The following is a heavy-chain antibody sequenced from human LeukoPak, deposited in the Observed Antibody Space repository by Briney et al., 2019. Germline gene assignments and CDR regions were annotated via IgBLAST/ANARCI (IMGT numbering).Heavy chain of an antibody. D-gene: IGHD1-20*01. J-gene: IGHJ4*02. CDR2: INPNSGGT. V-gene: IGHV1-2*02. CDR1: GYTFTGYY. Sequence: ASVKLSCKASGYTFTGYYMHWVRQAPGQGLEWMGWINPNSGGTNYAQKFQGSVTMTRDTSISTAYMELSRLRSDDTAVYYCARTYNWNDAFDYWGQGTLVTVSS. CDR3: ARTYNWNDAFDY.